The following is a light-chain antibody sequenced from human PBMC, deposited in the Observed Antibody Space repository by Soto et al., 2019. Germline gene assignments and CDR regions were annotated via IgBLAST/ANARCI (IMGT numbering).Light chain of an antibody. Sequence: DIVMTQSPATLSVSPGERATLSCRASQSLYSNLAWYQQKPGQAPRLLIYGASTRATGIPARFSGSGSGTEYTTTISSLQSEDYGIYYCHQYSDWPTTFGQGTKVEIK. CDR2: GAS. CDR3: HQYSDWPTT. V-gene: IGKV3-15*01. J-gene: IGKJ1*01. CDR1: QSLYSN.